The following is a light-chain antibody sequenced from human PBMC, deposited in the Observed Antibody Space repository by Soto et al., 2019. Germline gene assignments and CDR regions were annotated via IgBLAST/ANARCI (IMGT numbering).Light chain of an antibody. CDR1: SSDVGGYNY. CDR2: EVS. Sequence: QSVLTQPASVSGSPGQSITISCTGTSSDVGGYNYVSWYQQHPGKAPKLMIYEVSNRPSGVSNRFSGSKSGNTASLTISGLQAEDEADYYCSSYTRSSTRVFGGGTTLPVL. J-gene: IGLJ3*02. CDR3: SSYTRSSTRV. V-gene: IGLV2-14*01.